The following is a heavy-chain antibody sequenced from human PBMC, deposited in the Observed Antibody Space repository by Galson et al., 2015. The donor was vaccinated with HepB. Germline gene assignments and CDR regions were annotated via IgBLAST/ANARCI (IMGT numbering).Heavy chain of an antibody. CDR1: GYTFTSYY. CDR3: ARAGLLWFGELSDNAFDI. Sequence: QSGAEVKKPGASVKVSCKASGYTFTSYYMHWVRQAPGQGLEWMGIINPSGGSTSYAQKFQGRVTMTRDTSTSTVYMELSNLRSEDTAVYYCARAGLLWFGELSDNAFDIWGQGTMVTVSS. V-gene: IGHV1-46*03. D-gene: IGHD3-10*01. J-gene: IGHJ3*02. CDR2: INPSGGST.